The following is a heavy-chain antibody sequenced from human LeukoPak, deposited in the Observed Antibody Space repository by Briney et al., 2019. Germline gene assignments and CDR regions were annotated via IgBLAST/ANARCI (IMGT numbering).Heavy chain of an antibody. Sequence: GGSLRLSCAASRFTVSSNYMSWVRQAPGKGLEWVSVIYSGGSTYYADSVKGRFTISRDNSKNTLYLQMNSLRAEDTAVYYCARDLSSSWYYYGMDVWGQGTTVTVSS. D-gene: IGHD6-13*01. CDR3: ARDLSSSWYYYGMDV. CDR1: RFTVSSNY. CDR2: IYSGGST. V-gene: IGHV3-66*01. J-gene: IGHJ6*02.